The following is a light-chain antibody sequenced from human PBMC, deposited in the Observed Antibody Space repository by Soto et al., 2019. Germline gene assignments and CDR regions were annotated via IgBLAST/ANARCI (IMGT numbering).Light chain of an antibody. CDR2: DVS. Sequence: QSALTQPASVSGSPGQSITISCTGTSSDIGGYNYVSWYQQHPGKAPKLMIYDVSNRPSGVSNRFSGSKSGTTASLTISGLQAEDEADYYCSSYTSSSTPLVFGTGTKLTVL. J-gene: IGLJ1*01. V-gene: IGLV2-14*03. CDR1: SSDIGGYNY. CDR3: SSYTSSSTPLV.